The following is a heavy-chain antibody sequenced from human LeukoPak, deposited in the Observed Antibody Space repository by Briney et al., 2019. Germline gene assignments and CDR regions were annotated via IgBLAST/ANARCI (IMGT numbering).Heavy chain of an antibody. Sequence: GGSLRLPCAASGFTFSSYSMNWVRQAPGKGLEWVSYISSSSSTIYYADSVKGRFTISRDNAKNSLYLQMNSLRAEDTAVYYCARETGNYDFWSGRAFDIWGQGTMVTVSS. CDR2: ISSSSSTI. V-gene: IGHV3-48*01. D-gene: IGHD3-3*01. J-gene: IGHJ3*02. CDR1: GFTFSSYS. CDR3: ARETGNYDFWSGRAFDI.